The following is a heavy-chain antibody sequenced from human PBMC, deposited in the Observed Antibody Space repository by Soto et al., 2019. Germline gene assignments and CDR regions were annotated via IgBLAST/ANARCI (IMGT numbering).Heavy chain of an antibody. J-gene: IGHJ6*02. Sequence: PGGSLRLSCAASGFTFSDYYMSWIRQAPGKGLEWVSGINWNGGSTGYAESVKGRFTISRDSAKNSLYLQMNSLRAEDTAVYYCARFYYDSSGYLPSPYYYYYGMDVWGQGTTVTVSS. CDR3: ARFYYDSSGYLPSPYYYYYGMDV. CDR2: INWNGGST. V-gene: IGHV3-20*04. D-gene: IGHD3-22*01. CDR1: GFTFSDYY.